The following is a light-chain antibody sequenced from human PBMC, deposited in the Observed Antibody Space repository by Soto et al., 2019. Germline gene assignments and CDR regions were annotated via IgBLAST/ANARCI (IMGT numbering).Light chain of an antibody. CDR1: QSVSSS. CDR3: LQYNNWWT. J-gene: IGKJ1*01. V-gene: IGKV3-15*01. Sequence: DMVMTQSPATLSVSPGERATLSCRASQSVSSSLAWYQQKPGRSPSLLIYGASTRAIGIPARFSGSGSGTEFTLTIRSLKSEDFAVYYCLQYNNWWTFGQGTKVDIK. CDR2: GAS.